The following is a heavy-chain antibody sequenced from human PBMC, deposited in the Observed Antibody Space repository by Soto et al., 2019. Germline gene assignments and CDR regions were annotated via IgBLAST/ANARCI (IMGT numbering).Heavy chain of an antibody. J-gene: IGHJ4*02. V-gene: IGHV1-69*06. Sequence: ASVKFSFKASGGTFSSYAISWVRQAPGQGLEWMGGIIPIFGTANYAQEFQGRVTITADKSTSTAYMELSSLRSEDTAVYYCARIWSYETDYWGQGTLVTVSS. D-gene: IGHD1-26*01. CDR2: IIPIFGTA. CDR1: GGTFSSYA. CDR3: ARIWSYETDY.